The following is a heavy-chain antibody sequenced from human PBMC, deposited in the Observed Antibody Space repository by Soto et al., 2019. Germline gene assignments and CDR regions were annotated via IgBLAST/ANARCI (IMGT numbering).Heavy chain of an antibody. CDR2: ISGSGGST. J-gene: IGHJ3*02. CDR3: AKGNSWSLAQVLDI. V-gene: IGHV3-23*01. Sequence: GGSLRLSCAASGFTFSSYAMNWVRQAPGKGLEWVSAISGSGGSTYYADSVKGRFTISRDSSKNTLYLQMNSLRAEDTAVYYCAKGNSWSLAQVLDIWGQGTMVTVSS. CDR1: GFTFSSYA. D-gene: IGHD1-7*01.